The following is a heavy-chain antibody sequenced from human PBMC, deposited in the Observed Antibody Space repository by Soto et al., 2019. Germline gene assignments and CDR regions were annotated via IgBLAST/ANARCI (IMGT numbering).Heavy chain of an antibody. J-gene: IGHJ4*02. D-gene: IGHD3-16*01. Sequence: SGTLSPTRPVSCCSIRSFYLGWVREPPGEGLGWIGSIYYSGSTNYNPSLKSRVTISVDTSRNQFSLKLSSVTAADTAVYYCARDRGAVWGNYPKRAPKIDSWGQGTPVTVSS. CDR1: CCSIRSFY. CDR2: IYYSGST. V-gene: IGHV4-59*08. CDR3: ARDRGAVWGNYPKRAPKIDS.